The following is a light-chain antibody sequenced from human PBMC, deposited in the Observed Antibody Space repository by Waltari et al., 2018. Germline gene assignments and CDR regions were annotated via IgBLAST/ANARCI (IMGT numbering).Light chain of an antibody. V-gene: IGLV4-69*01. CDR3: QTGGHGTWV. J-gene: IGLJ3*02. CDR2: VNSDGSH. Sequence: QLVLTQSPSASASLGASVTLTCTLSSGHRSNTTAWPQQQPEKGPRYLMKVNSDGSHSKGDEIPDRFSGSSSGAERYLTISSLQSEDEADYYCQTGGHGTWVFGGGTKLTVL. CDR1: SGHRSNT.